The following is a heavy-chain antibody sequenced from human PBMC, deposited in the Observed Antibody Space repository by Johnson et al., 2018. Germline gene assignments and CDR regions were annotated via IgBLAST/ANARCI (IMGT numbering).Heavy chain of an antibody. J-gene: IGHJ3*02. CDR2: ISYDGSNK. CDR3: ARERYFDSSGYYYLDAFDI. V-gene: IGHV3-30*04. Sequence: VQLVESGGGVVQPGRSLRLSCAASGFTFSSYAMHWVRQAPGKGLEWVAVISYDGSNKYYADSVKGRFTISRDNSKNSLYLQMNSLRAEDTAVYYCARERYFDSSGYYYLDAFDIWGQGTMITVSS. D-gene: IGHD3-22*01. CDR1: GFTFSSYA.